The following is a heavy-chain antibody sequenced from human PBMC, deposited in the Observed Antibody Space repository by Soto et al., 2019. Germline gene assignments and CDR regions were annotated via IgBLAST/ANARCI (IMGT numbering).Heavy chain of an antibody. V-gene: IGHV1-8*02. J-gene: IGHJ5*02. CDR2: IIPICGNT. CDR1: GGTFSSYA. CDR3: ARVSGWYNWFDL. D-gene: IGHD6-13*01. Sequence: DSVKVSCKASGGTFSSYAINWVRQAPGQGLEWMGGIIPICGNTSYAQKFQGRVTMTTDTSISTAYMELSSLRSEDTAVYYCARVSGWYNWFDLWGQGTLDTVSS.